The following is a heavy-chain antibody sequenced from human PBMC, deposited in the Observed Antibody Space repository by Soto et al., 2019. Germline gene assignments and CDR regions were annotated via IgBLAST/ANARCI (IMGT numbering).Heavy chain of an antibody. CDR3: AREVSGWYDY. CDR2: IYSGGST. D-gene: IGHD6-19*01. V-gene: IGHV3-53*02. Sequence: EVQLVETGGGLIQPGGSLRLSCAASGFTVSSNYMSWVRQAPGKGLEWVSVIYSGGSTYYADSVKGRFTISRDNSKNTLYFQMNTLRAEDTAVYYCAREVSGWYDYWGQGTLVNVSS. J-gene: IGHJ4*02. CDR1: GFTVSSNY.